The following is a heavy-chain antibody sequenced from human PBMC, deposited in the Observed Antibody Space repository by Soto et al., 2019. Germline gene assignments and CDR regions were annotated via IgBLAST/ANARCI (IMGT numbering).Heavy chain of an antibody. CDR3: RRGWAGAGPFDY. CDR1: GYTFTSYG. CDR2: ISAYKGNT. V-gene: IGHV1-18*01. Sequence: QVPLVQSGAEVKKPGASVKVSCKASGYTFTSYGISWVRQAPGQGLEWMGWISAYKGNTTYAQKLQGRVTMTKDTSTHTAHTELRTLGSEDTDGYYWRRGWAGAGPFDYWGKGTLVTAPS. J-gene: IGHJ4*02. D-gene: IGHD3-16*01.